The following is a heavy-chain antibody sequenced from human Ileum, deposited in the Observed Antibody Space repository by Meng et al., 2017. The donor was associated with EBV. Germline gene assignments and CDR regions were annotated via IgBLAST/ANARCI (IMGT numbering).Heavy chain of an antibody. V-gene: IGHV4-39*01. CDR1: GGSISSSNYC. D-gene: IGHD4-17*01. Sequence: QLLLHESGPGLVNPSETLSLTCSVSGGSISSSNYCWGWIRQPPGKGLEWIQSICYTDYTYYNPSLKSRVTISADKSKNQFSLRLNSLTAADTAVYYCAMGPDYAKTGYWGQGTLVTVSS. J-gene: IGHJ4*02. CDR2: ICYTDYT. CDR3: AMGPDYAKTGY.